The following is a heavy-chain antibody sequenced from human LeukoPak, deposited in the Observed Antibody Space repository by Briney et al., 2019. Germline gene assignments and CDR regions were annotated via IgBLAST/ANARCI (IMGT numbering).Heavy chain of an antibody. CDR3: ARALVDGYKELGY. CDR1: GYSFTTYG. CDR2: ISAYNGNT. D-gene: IGHD5-24*01. J-gene: IGHJ4*02. Sequence: ASVKVSCKASGYSFTTYGITWVRQAPGQGLEWMGWISAYNGNTNYAQKLQGRVTMTTDTSTSTAYMELRSLRSDDTAVYYCARALVDGYKELGYWGQGTLVTASS. V-gene: IGHV1-18*01.